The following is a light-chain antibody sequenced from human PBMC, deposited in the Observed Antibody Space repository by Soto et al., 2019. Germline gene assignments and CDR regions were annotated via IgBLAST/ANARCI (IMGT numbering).Light chain of an antibody. CDR3: SSFTRSTTLEVV. V-gene: IGLV2-14*01. J-gene: IGLJ2*01. CDR1: SSGVGGYNY. CDR2: AVS. Sequence: QSALTQPASVSGSPGRSITISCTGTSSGVGGYNYVSWYQQHPGKAPKLLIYAVSHRPSGVSNRFSGSKSGNTASLTISGPQAEDEGDYYCSSFTRSTTLEVVFGGGTKLTVL.